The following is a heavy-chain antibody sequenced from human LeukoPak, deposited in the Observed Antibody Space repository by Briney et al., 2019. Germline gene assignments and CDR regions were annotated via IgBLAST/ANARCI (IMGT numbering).Heavy chain of an antibody. CDR3: ARASRGDSTYYGMDV. D-gene: IGHD4-17*01. CDR2: ISSSSSTI. V-gene: IGHV3-48*01. J-gene: IGHJ6*02. CDR1: GFTFSSYS. Sequence: GGSLRLSCAASGFTFSSYSMNWVRQAPGKGLEWVSYISSSSSTIYYADSVKGRFTISRDNSKNTLYLQMNSLRAEDTAVYYCARASRGDSTYYGMDVWGQGTTVTVSS.